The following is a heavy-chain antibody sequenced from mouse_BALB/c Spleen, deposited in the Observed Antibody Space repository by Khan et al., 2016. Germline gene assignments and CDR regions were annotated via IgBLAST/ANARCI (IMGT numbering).Heavy chain of an antibody. J-gene: IGHJ3*01. CDR2: IRLQSNNYAT. CDR1: GFTFSNYW. CDR3: TRPFAY. V-gene: IGHV6-6*02. Sequence: EVKLEESGGGLVQPGGSMKLSCVASGFTFSNYWMNWVRQFPEKGLEWIAEIRLQSNNYATHYAESVKGRITISRDDSKSSVYLQMNNLRPEYTGIYYCTRPFAYWGQGTLVTVSA.